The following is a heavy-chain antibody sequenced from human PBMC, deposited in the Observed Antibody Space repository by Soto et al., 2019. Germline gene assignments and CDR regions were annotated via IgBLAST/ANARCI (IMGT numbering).Heavy chain of an antibody. D-gene: IGHD3-3*01. CDR1: GFTFSSYA. Sequence: QVQLVESGGGVVQPGRSLRLSCAASGFTFSSYAMHWVRQAPGKGLEWVAVISYDGSNKYYADPVKGRFTISRDNSKNTLYLQMNSLRAEDTAVYYCARTSVGGVVISHGLDVWGQGTTVTVSS. CDR3: ARTSVGGVVISHGLDV. CDR2: ISYDGSNK. V-gene: IGHV3-30-3*01. J-gene: IGHJ6*02.